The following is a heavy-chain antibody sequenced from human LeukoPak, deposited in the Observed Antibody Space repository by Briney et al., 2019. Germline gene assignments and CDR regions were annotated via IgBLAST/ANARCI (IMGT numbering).Heavy chain of an antibody. D-gene: IGHD3-22*01. V-gene: IGHV1-2*02. CDR3: ARVSGYYDSSGYYHGWFDP. CDR2: INVNRGGT. CDR1: GYTFTDYY. Sequence: ASVKVSCKASGYTFTDYYMLWVRQAPGQGLEWMGWINVNRGGTNYAQRFQGRVTMTRDTSITTAYMELSRLKSDDTAVYYCARVSGYYDSSGYYHGWFDPWGQGTLVTVSS. J-gene: IGHJ5*02.